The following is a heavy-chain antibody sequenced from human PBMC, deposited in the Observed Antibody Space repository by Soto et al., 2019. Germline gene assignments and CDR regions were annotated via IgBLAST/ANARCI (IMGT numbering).Heavy chain of an antibody. V-gene: IGHV4-30-4*01. J-gene: IGHJ4*02. D-gene: IGHD2-21*02. Sequence: QVQLQESGPGLVKPSQTLSLTCTVSGGSISSNHYYWSWNRQPPGKGLEWIWHIYDSGNIYNTPYLGSRVFISLDTSKNQFSLTRSSVTAADTAVYYCTRGLPTEKVDSWGQGTLVTVSS. CDR3: TRGLPTEKVDS. CDR2: IYDSGNI. CDR1: GGSISSNHYY.